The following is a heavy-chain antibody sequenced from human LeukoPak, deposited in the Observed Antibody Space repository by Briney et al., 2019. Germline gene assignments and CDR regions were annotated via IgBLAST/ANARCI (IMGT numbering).Heavy chain of an antibody. D-gene: IGHD2-15*01. J-gene: IGHJ3*01. CDR2: IKQGGSEK. CDR3: ARDRGGAESHGFDAFDL. V-gene: IGHV3-7*01. Sequence: GGSLRLLCAPSGFTFRNYWMNWVRQAPGKGLEWVANIKQGGSEKHYVDSVEGRFTISRDNAKNSLYLQMNSLRVDDTAVYYCARDRGGAESHGFDAFDLWGQGTIVTVSS. CDR1: GFTFRNYW.